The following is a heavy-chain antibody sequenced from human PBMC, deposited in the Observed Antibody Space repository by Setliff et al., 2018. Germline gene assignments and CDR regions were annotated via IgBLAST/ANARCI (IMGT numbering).Heavy chain of an antibody. CDR1: GDSVGSYY. D-gene: IGHD3-9*01. Sequence: SETLSLTCTVSGDSVGSYYWSWIRQSAGKGLEWIGRIYNNGNAHYNPSLKSRVTMSLDTSKNLFSLELRSVTSADTAVYYGARDDGDILTGYYRHMDVWGKGTTVTVSS. CDR2: IYNNGNA. J-gene: IGHJ6*03. V-gene: IGHV4-4*07. CDR3: ARDDGDILTGYYRHMDV.